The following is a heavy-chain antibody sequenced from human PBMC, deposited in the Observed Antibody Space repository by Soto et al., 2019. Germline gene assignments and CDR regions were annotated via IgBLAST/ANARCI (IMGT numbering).Heavy chain of an antibody. D-gene: IGHD6-6*01. CDR2: TYYRSKWYN. Sequence: SQTLSLTCAISGDSVSSNSAAWNWIRQSPSRGLEWLGRTYYRSKWYNDYAVSVKSRITINPDTSKNQFSLQLNSVTPEDTAVYYCARAKYSSPSEPITIWYYDYYAMDVWGQGTTGTVS. V-gene: IGHV6-1*01. J-gene: IGHJ6*02. CDR3: ARAKYSSPSEPITIWYYDYYAMDV. CDR1: GDSVSSNSAA.